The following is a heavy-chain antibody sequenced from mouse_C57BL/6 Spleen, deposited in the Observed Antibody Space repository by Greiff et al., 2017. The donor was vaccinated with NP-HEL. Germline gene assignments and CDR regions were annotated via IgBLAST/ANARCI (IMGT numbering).Heavy chain of an antibody. Sequence: EVKLMESGGGLVKPGGSLKLSCAASGFTFSSYAMSWVRQTPEKRLEWVATISDGGSYTYYPDNVKGRFTISRDNAKNNLYLQMSHLKSEDTAMYYCARETANWDFDYWGQGTTLTVSS. D-gene: IGHD4-1*01. CDR1: GFTFSSYA. J-gene: IGHJ2*01. CDR3: ARETANWDFDY. V-gene: IGHV5-4*01. CDR2: ISDGGSYT.